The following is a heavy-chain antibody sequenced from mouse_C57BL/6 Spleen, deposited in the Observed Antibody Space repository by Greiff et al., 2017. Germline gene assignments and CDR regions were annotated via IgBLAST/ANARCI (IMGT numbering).Heavy chain of an antibody. CDR3: ARGGNYRGWFAY. CDR2: IDPSDSYT. Sequence: QVQLQQPGAELVMPGASVKLSCKASGYTFTSYWMHWVQQRPGQGLEWIGEIDPSDSYTNYNQKFKGKSTLTVDKSSSTAYMQLSSLTSEDSAVYYCARGGNYRGWFAYWGQGTLVTVSA. V-gene: IGHV1-69*01. J-gene: IGHJ3*01. CDR1: GYTFTSYW. D-gene: IGHD2-1*01.